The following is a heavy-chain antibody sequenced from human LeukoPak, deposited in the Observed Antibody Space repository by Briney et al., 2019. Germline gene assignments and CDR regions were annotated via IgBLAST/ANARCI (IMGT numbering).Heavy chain of an antibody. D-gene: IGHD3-22*01. CDR3: AREGGDSSGYYHDY. CDR1: GYSISSGYY. CDR2: IYHSGST. Sequence: PSETLSLTCTVSGYSISSGYYWGWIRQPPGKGLEWIGSIYHSGSTYYNPSLKSRVTISVDTSKNQFSLTLSSVTAADTAVYYCAREGGDSSGYYHDYWGQGTLVTVSS. V-gene: IGHV4-38-2*02. J-gene: IGHJ4*02.